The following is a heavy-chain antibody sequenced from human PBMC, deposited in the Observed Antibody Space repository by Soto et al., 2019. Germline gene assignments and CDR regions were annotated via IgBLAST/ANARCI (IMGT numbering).Heavy chain of an antibody. D-gene: IGHD2-2*01. CDR3: ARDLYSSSFLWCDA. V-gene: IGHV1-3*01. Sequence: QVHLVQSGAEVKKPGASVKVSCKASGYNFTQYTIHWVRQAPGQRLEWMGWITAGDGKTQYSKKFQTRVTIRSDVSATTVYMDLNSLRSEDTAVYYCARDLYSSSFLWCDAWGRGTLVIVSS. J-gene: IGHJ5*02. CDR2: ITAGDGKT. CDR1: GYNFTQYT.